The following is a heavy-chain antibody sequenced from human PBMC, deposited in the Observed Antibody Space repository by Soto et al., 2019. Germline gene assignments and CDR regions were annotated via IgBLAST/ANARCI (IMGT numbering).Heavy chain of an antibody. CDR1: GFTFSSYS. D-gene: IGHD5-12*01. J-gene: IGHJ3*02. CDR3: ARGDRVGQAGYDSRAFDI. Sequence: GGSLRLSCAASGFTFSSYSMNWVRQAPGKGLEWVSSISSSSSYIYYADSVKGRFTISRDNAKNSLYLQMNSLRAEDTAVYYCARGDRVGQAGYDSRAFDIWGQGTMVTVSS. CDR2: ISSSSSYI. V-gene: IGHV3-21*01.